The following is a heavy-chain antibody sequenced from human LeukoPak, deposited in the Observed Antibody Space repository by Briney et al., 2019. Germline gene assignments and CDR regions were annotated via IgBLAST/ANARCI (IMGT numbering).Heavy chain of an antibody. Sequence: GGSLRLSCAASGFTFSSYAMHWVRQAPGKGLEWVAVISYDGSNKYYADSVKGRFTISRDNAKNSLYLQMNSLRVEDTAFYYCAKDNRRHYTSGPNPDSLHWGQGALVTVSS. CDR3: AKDNRRHYTSGPNPDSLH. CDR2: ISYDGSNK. J-gene: IGHJ4*02. V-gene: IGHV3-30-3*01. D-gene: IGHD6-19*01. CDR1: GFTFSSYA.